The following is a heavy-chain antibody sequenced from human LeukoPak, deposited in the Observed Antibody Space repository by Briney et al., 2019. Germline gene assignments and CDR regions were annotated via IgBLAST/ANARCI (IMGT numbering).Heavy chain of an antibody. V-gene: IGHV3-23*01. CDR1: GFTFSSYA. CDR3: ANRRGVEMATIYGAIDY. J-gene: IGHJ4*02. Sequence: PGGSLRLSCAASGFTFSSYAMSWVRQAPGKGLEWVSAFSGSGGSTYYADSVKGRFTISRDNSKNTLYLQMNSLRAEDTAVYYCANRRGVEMATIYGAIDYWGQGTLVTVSS. CDR2: FSGSGGST. D-gene: IGHD5-24*01.